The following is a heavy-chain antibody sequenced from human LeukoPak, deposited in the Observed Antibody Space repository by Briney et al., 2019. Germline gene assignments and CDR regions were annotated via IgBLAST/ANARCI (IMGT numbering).Heavy chain of an antibody. Sequence: SDTLSLTCTVSGGSISSYYWSWIRQPPGKGLEWIGYIYYSGSTKYNPSLKSRVTISVDTSKNQFSLKLSSVTAADTAVYYCARDGEMATPYYYGMDVWGQGTTVTVSS. CDR1: GGSISSYY. V-gene: IGHV4-59*01. J-gene: IGHJ6*02. CDR2: IYYSGST. CDR3: ARDGEMATPYYYGMDV. D-gene: IGHD5-24*01.